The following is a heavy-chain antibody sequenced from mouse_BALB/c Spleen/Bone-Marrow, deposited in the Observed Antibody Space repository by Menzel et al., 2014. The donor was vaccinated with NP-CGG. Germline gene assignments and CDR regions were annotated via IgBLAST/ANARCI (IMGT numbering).Heavy chain of an antibody. CDR3: AKYYYGNSLFAY. CDR1: GFNIKDTY. Sequence: VQLQQPGAELVKPGASVKLSRTASGFNIKDTYMHWVKQRPKQGLEWIGRIDPANGNTKYDPKFQGKATITADTSSNTAYLQLSSLTSEDTAVYYCAKYYYGNSLFAYWGQGTLVTVSA. V-gene: IGHV14-3*02. D-gene: IGHD1-1*01. J-gene: IGHJ3*01. CDR2: IDPANGNT.